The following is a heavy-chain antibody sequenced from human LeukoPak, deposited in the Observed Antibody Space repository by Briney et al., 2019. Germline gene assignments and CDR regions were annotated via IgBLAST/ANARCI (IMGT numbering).Heavy chain of an antibody. V-gene: IGHV4-4*07. CDR3: ARTEGSYFDS. CDR2: FHTSGST. CDR1: XXSXXSXX. Sequence: SETLSLTCTVSXXSXXSXXWSWIXQXXXXXLEWIGRFHTSGSTNYNPYLKSRVTMSVDTSKNQFSLKVTSVTAADSAVYYCARTEGSYFDSWGQGTLVTVSS. J-gene: IGHJ4*02.